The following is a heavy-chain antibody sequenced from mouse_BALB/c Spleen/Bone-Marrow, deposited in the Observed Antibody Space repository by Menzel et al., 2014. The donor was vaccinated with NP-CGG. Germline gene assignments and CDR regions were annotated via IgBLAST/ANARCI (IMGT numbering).Heavy chain of an antibody. Sequence: QIQLQQSGAELVRPGTSVKMSCKAAGYTFTNYWIGWVKQRPGQGLEWIGDIYPGAVYTNYNEKFKGKATLTADTSSSTAYMQLSSLTSEDSAIYYCAIHGEAMDYWGQGTSVTVSS. CDR1: GYTFTNYW. CDR2: IYPGAVYT. J-gene: IGHJ4*01. CDR3: AIHGEAMDY. V-gene: IGHV1-63*02.